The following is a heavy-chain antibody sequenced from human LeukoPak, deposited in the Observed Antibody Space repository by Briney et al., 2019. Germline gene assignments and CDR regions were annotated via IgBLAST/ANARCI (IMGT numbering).Heavy chain of an antibody. CDR3: ASLEAMAEDAFDI. CDR1: GGSISSSSYY. D-gene: IGHD5-24*01. V-gene: IGHV4-39*01. J-gene: IGHJ3*02. CDR2: IYYSGST. Sequence: SETLSLTSTVSGGSISSSSYYWGWIRQPPGKGLEWIGSIYYSGSTYYNPSLKSRVTISVDTSKNQFSLKLSSVTAADTAVYYCASLEAMAEDAFDIWGQGTMVTVSS.